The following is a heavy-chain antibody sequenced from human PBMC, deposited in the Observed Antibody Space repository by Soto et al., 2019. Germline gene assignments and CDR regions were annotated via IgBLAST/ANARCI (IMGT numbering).Heavy chain of an antibody. J-gene: IGHJ6*02. CDR1: GFTFSSYA. CDR2: ITSGSST. CDR3: ARFDRYYYYGMDV. V-gene: IGHV3-23*01. Sequence: PGGSLRLSCAASGFTFSSYAMSWVRQAPGRGLEWVSTITSGSSTHYADSVTGRFTISRDNSKNTLYLQMNSLRAEDTALYYCARFDRYYYYGMDVWGQGTTVTVSS.